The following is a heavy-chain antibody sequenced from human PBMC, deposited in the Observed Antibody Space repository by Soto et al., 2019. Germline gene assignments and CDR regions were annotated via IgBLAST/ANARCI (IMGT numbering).Heavy chain of an antibody. CDR2: INGDNGNT. Sequence: AASVKVSCKTACYTFTSYGITWGRQAPGQELQWRGYINGDNGNTNSAQRVQGRVTMTADTSTSTAYMELSSLTADDTAIYYCARGTLGCAIGVGDYWGQRTLVTVSS. V-gene: IGHV1-18*01. J-gene: IGHJ4*02. CDR3: ARGTLGCAIGVGDY. D-gene: IGHD3-22*01. CDR1: CYTFTSYG.